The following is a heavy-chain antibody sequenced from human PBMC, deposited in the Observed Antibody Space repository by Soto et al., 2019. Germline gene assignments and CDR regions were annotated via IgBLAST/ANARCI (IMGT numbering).Heavy chain of an antibody. CDR1: GGTFSSYA. CDR3: ARRDYYDSNGCYYAAFDY. CDR2: IIPIFGTG. V-gene: IGHV1-69*01. J-gene: IGHJ4*02. Sequence: QVQLVQSGAEVKKPGSSVKVSCKTSGGTFSSYAISWVRQAPGQGLEWMGGIIPIFGTGNYAQKVQGRVTITADESTSTAYMELSSLRSEDTAVYYCARRDYYDSNGCYYAAFDYWGQGTLVTVSS. D-gene: IGHD3-22*01.